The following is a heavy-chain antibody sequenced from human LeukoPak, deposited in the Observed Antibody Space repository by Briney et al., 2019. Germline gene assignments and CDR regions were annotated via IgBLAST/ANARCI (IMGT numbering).Heavy chain of an antibody. V-gene: IGHV3-48*01. J-gene: IGHJ4*02. CDR1: GFTFSTYS. Sequence: PGGSLRLSCAASGFTFSTYSMNWVRQAPGKGLEWVSDVDSGSNNIHYADSVKGRFTISRDDAKNSLYLQMNSLRAEDTAVYYCARAATGLKGNGFDYWGQGTLVTVSS. CDR3: ARAATGLKGNGFDY. CDR2: VDSGSNNI. D-gene: IGHD1-1*01.